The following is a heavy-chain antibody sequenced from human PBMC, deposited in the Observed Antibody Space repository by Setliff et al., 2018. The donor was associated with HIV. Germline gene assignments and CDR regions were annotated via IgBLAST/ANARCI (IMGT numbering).Heavy chain of an antibody. CDR3: AREVHSGYSYGYVPRDYYGMDV. D-gene: IGHD5-18*01. CDR2: ISTYSDET. V-gene: IGHV1-18*01. J-gene: IGHJ6*02. Sequence: ASVKVSCKPSGYTFTTYGLSWVRQAPGQGLEWMGWISTYSDETSYSQNLQGRLTMTTDTSTSTAYMEMRSLRSDDTAVYYCAREVHSGYSYGYVPRDYYGMDVWGQGTTVTVSS. CDR1: GYTFTTYG.